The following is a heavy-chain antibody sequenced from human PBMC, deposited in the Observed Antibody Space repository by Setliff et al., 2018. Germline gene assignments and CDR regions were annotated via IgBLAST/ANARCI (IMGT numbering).Heavy chain of an antibody. CDR2: IYPGDSDT. CDR3: ARQAVAGNDAFDI. Sequence: PGESLKISCKGSGYSFTSYWIGWVRQMPGKGLEWMGIIYPGDSDTRYSLSFQGQVTISADKSISTAYLQWSSLKASDTAMYYCARQAVAGNDAFDIWGQGTMVTVSS. J-gene: IGHJ3*02. D-gene: IGHD6-19*01. CDR1: GYSFTSYW. V-gene: IGHV5-51*01.